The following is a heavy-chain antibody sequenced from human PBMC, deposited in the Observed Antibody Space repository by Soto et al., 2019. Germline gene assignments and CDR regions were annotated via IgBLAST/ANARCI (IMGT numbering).Heavy chain of an antibody. CDR3: ARARYSGYEIHFDY. CDR1: GGSISSSGYY. J-gene: IGHJ4*02. Sequence: LSLTCIVSGGSISSSGYYWSWFRQHPGKGLEWIGYIYYSGSTYYNPSLKSRVTISVDTSKNQFSLKLSSVAAADTAVYYCARARYSGYEIHFDYWGQGTLVTVSS. V-gene: IGHV4-31*03. D-gene: IGHD5-12*01. CDR2: IYYSGST.